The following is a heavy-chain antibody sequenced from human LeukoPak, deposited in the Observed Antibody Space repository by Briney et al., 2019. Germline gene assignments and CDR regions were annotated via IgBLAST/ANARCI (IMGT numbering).Heavy chain of an antibody. CDR1: GFTVSSNY. CDR3: ARGAGYNYPYYFDY. CDR2: IYGGGNI. V-gene: IGHV3-53*01. J-gene: IGHJ4*02. D-gene: IGHD5-24*01. Sequence: GGSLRLSCAASGFTVSSNYMSWVRQAPGKGLEWVSVIYGGGNIYYADSVKGRFTISRDNSKNTLYLQMNSLRAEDTAVYYCARGAGYNYPYYFDYWGQGTLVTVSS.